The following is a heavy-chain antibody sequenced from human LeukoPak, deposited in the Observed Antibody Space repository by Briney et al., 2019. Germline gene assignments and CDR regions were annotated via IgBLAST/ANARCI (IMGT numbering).Heavy chain of an antibody. CDR3: AKGITYYYDSSGYYLGH. CDR2: ISGSGGST. CDR1: GFTFSSYA. V-gene: IGHV3-23*01. J-gene: IGHJ4*02. Sequence: QPGGSLRLSCAASGFTFSSYAMSWVRQAPGKGLEWVSAISGSGGSTYYADSVKGRFTISRDNSKNTLYLQMNSLRAEDTAVYYCAKGITYYYDSSGYYLGHWGQGTLVTVSS. D-gene: IGHD3-22*01.